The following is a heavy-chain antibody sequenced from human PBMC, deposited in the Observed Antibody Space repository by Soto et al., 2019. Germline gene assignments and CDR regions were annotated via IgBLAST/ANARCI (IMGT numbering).Heavy chain of an antibody. Sequence: SETLSLTCTVSGGSISNYYWNWIRQPPGKGLEWIGSIYNSGSTNYNPSLKSRVTISVDTSKNQFSLKQSSVTAADTAVYYCAREYYYDSSGYYSRGAFDIWGQGTMDTVSS. V-gene: IGHV4-59*01. CDR1: GGSISNYY. J-gene: IGHJ3*02. CDR3: AREYYYDSSGYYSRGAFDI. D-gene: IGHD3-22*01. CDR2: IYNSGST.